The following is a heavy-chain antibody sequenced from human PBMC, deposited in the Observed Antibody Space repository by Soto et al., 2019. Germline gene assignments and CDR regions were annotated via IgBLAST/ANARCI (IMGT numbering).Heavy chain of an antibody. Sequence: EVQLLESGGGLVQPGGSLRLSCAASGFPLSTYGLTWVRQAPGKGLEWVSAITGTGGNTYYVDSVKGRFTSSRDNSKNMLYLQVNSLRVEDTAVYYCARMRGYWYGMDVWGQGTTVNVSS. V-gene: IGHV3-23*01. J-gene: IGHJ6*02. CDR3: ARMRGYWYGMDV. CDR2: ITGTGGNT. CDR1: GFPLSTYG.